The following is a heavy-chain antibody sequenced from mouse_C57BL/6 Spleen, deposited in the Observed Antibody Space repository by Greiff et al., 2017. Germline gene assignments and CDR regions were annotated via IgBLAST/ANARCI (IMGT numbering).Heavy chain of an antibody. CDR1: GFSFNTYA. CDR2: IRSKSNNYAT. Sequence: EVKLVESGGGLVQPKGSLKLSCAASGFSFNTYAMNWVRQAPGKGLEWVARIRSKSNNYATYYADSVKDRFTISRDDSESMLYLQMNNLKTEDTAMYYCVRPSYYGSSYWYFDVWGTGTTVTVSS. CDR3: VRPSYYGSSYWYFDV. V-gene: IGHV10-1*01. D-gene: IGHD1-1*01. J-gene: IGHJ1*03.